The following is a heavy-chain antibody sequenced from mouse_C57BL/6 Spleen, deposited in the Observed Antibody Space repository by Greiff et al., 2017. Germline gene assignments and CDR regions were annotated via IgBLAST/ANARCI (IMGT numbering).Heavy chain of an antibody. CDR1: GYAFSSSW. D-gene: IGHD3-2*02. CDR3: ARDSSGYVGGYAMDY. V-gene: IGHV1-82*01. Sequence: VQLQQSGPELVKPGASVKISCKASGYAFSSSWMNWVKQRPGKGLEWIGRIYPGDGDTNYNGKFKGKATLTADKSSSTAYMQLSSLTSEDSAVYCCARDSSGYVGGYAMDYWGQGTSVTVSS. J-gene: IGHJ4*01. CDR2: IYPGDGDT.